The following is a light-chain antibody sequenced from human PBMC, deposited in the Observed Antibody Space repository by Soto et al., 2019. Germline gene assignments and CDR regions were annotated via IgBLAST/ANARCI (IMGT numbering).Light chain of an antibody. CDR1: QSVSSSF. CDR2: GAS. V-gene: IGKV3-20*01. J-gene: IGKJ3*01. Sequence: EIVLTQSPGTLSLSPGERATLSCRASQSVSSSFLAWYQQKPGQAPRLLIYGASSRATGIPDRFSGSGSGTDFTLTISRLEPEDFAVYYFQQYGSSPFTFGPGTKVDFK. CDR3: QQYGSSPFT.